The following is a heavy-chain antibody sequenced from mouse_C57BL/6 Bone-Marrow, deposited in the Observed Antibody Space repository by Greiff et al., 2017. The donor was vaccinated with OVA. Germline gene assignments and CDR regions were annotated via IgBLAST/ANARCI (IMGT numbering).Heavy chain of an antibody. CDR3: ARKDY. CDR2: IYPRSGNT. CDR1: GYTFTSYG. V-gene: IGHV1-81*01. Sequence: QVQLQLSGAELARPGASVKLSCKASGYTFTSYGISWVKQRPGQGLEWIGEIYPRSGNTYYTEKFKGKATLTADKSSSTAYMELRGLTSEDSAVYFCARKDYWGQGTTLTVSS. J-gene: IGHJ2*01.